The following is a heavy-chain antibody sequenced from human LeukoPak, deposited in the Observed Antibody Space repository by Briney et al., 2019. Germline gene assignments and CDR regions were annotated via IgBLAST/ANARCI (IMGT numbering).Heavy chain of an antibody. J-gene: IGHJ3*02. Sequence: SETLSLTCTVSGGSISSGGYYWSWIRRHPGKGLEWIGYIYYSGSTYYNPSLKSRVTISVDTSKNQFSLNLTSVTAADTAVYYCARFGSSTWYKGAFDIWGQGTMVTVSS. V-gene: IGHV4-31*03. CDR2: IYYSGST. D-gene: IGHD1-1*01. CDR3: ARFGSSTWYKGAFDI. CDR1: GGSISSGGYY.